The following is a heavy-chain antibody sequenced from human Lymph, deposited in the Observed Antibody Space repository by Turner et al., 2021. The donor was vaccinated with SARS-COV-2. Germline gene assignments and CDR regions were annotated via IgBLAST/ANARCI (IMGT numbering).Heavy chain of an antibody. J-gene: IGHJ6*02. D-gene: IGHD7-27*01. CDR3: ARERGSISGAVRGMDV. V-gene: IGHV1-69*01. CDR1: GGTFRSYYA. Sequence: QVHLMQPGADVKKLRSSVKVSCKASGGTFRSYYAINWVRQAPGQGLEWMGGIIPSFGIANYAQKFQGRGTITADESTNTAYMELSSLISEDTAVYYCARERGSISGAVRGMDVWGQGTTVTVSS. CDR2: IIPSFGIA.